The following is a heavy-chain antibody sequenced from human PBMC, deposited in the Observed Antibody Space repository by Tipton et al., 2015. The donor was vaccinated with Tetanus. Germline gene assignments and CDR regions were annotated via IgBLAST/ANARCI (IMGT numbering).Heavy chain of an antibody. Sequence: TLSLTCAVSGGSISSTNWWSWVRQPPGKGLEWIGEIYHSGNTNYNPSLKSRVSISVDTSMNSFSLNLSSVTAADTAVYYCARESWNRDAFDIWGQGTMVTVSS. CDR2: IYHSGNT. V-gene: IGHV4-4*02. J-gene: IGHJ3*02. CDR3: ARESWNRDAFDI. D-gene: IGHD1-1*01. CDR1: GGSISSTNW.